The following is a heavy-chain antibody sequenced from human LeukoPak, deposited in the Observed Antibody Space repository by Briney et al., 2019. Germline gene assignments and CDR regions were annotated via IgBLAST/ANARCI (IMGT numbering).Heavy chain of an antibody. J-gene: IGHJ4*02. CDR2: INWNCANI. Sequence: GGSLRLSCAASGFTFDDYAMHWVRQAPGKGLEWVSSINWNCANIGYADSVKGRFTISRDNAKNSLYLQMNSVRAEDMALYYCAKGSGYSLTAPYYFDYWGQGTLVTVSS. CDR3: AKGSGYSLTAPYYFDY. D-gene: IGHD1-26*01. V-gene: IGHV3-9*03. CDR1: GFTFDDYA.